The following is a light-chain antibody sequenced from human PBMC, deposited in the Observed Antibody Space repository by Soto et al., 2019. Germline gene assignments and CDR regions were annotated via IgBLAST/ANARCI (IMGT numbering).Light chain of an antibody. J-gene: IGKJ2*01. CDR3: QQYNSYSPYT. CDR1: QSISSW. Sequence: DIQMTQSPSTLSASVGDRVTITCRASQSISSWLAWYQQKPGKAPKLLIYKASSLEGGVPSRFSGRGSGTAYTLTISSLQPDDFATYYCQQYNSYSPYTFGQGTKLEIK. V-gene: IGKV1-5*03. CDR2: KAS.